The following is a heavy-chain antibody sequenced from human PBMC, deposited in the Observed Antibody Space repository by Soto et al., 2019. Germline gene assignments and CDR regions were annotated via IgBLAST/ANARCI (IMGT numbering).Heavy chain of an antibody. J-gene: IGHJ6*02. CDR1: GYTLTELS. CDR2: FDPEDGET. D-gene: IGHD6-13*01. CDR3: ATDAYSSSWDYYYGMDV. Sequence: GASVKVSFKVSGYTLTELSMHWVRQAPGKGLEWMGGFDPEDGETIYAQKFQGRVTMTEDTSTDTAYMELSSLRSEDTAVYYCATDAYSSSWDYYYGMDVWGQGTTVTVSS. V-gene: IGHV1-24*01.